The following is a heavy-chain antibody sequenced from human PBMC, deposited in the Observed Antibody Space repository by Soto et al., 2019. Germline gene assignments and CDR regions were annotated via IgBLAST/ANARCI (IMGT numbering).Heavy chain of an antibody. J-gene: IGHJ4*02. Sequence: ASVKVSCKASGYTFTSYGISWVRQAPGQGLEWMGWISAYNGNTNYAQKFQGRVTMTRNTSISTAYMELSSLRSEDTAVYYCARERSGHTDYWGQGTLVTVSS. D-gene: IGHD3-3*01. V-gene: IGHV1-18*01. CDR2: ISAYNGNT. CDR3: ARERSGHTDY. CDR1: GYTFTSYG.